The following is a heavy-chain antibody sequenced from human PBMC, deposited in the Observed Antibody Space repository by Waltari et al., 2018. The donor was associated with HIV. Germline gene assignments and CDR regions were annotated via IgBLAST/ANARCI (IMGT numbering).Heavy chain of an antibody. D-gene: IGHD1-26*01. CDR1: GFSFSTYG. Sequence: QVQLVESGGGVVQPGRSLRLSCAASGFSFSTYGMHWVRQASGKGLEWLAVVWHDGNNKYYADSVKGRFTISRDNLKNTLYLEMKSLRADDTALYYCARDQWELLQSYYYYYMDVWGKGTTVTVSS. J-gene: IGHJ6*03. V-gene: IGHV3-33*01. CDR3: ARDQWELLQSYYYYYMDV. CDR2: VWHDGNNK.